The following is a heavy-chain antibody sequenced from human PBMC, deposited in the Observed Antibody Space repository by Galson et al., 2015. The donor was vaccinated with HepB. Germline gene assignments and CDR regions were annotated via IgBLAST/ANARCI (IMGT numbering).Heavy chain of an antibody. CDR1: GFTFSGSA. D-gene: IGHD6-13*01. Sequence: SLRLSCAASGFTFSGSAMHWVRQTSGKGLEWVGRIRSKTNGHATAYAASVKGRFTIFRDDSKNTAFLQMNSLKTEDTAVYYCTRGQQLVRRDTYFYYYYFTAARGTGPTGT. CDR2: IRSKTNGHAT. J-gene: IGHJ6*03. CDR3: TRGQQLVRRDTYFYYYYFTAA. V-gene: IGHV3-73*01.